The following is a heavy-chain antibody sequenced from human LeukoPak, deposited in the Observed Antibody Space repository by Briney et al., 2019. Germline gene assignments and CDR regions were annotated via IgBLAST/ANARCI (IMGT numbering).Heavy chain of an antibody. CDR1: GGSFSGYY. CDR3: ARGVRGVIIDF. V-gene: IGHV4-34*01. J-gene: IGHJ4*02. D-gene: IGHD3-10*01. Sequence: PSETLSLTCAVYGGSFSGYYWSWIRQPPGKGLEWIGEINHSGSTNYNPSLKSRVTISVDTSKNQFSLKLSSVTAADTAVYYCARGVRGVIIDFGDQGTLVTVSS. CDR2: INHSGST.